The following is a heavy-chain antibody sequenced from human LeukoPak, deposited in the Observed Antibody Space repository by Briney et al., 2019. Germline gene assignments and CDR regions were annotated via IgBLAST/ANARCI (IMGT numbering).Heavy chain of an antibody. CDR3: AKASGSSSYYVNY. Sequence: NPGGSLRLSCAASGFPFSSYSMNWVRQAPGRGLEWVSSIISSSTYIDYADSVKGRFTISRDNSKNTLYLQMNSLRTEDTAVYYCAKASGSSSYYVNYWGQGTLVTVSS. D-gene: IGHD2-2*01. J-gene: IGHJ4*02. V-gene: IGHV3-21*01. CDR2: IISSSTYI. CDR1: GFPFSSYS.